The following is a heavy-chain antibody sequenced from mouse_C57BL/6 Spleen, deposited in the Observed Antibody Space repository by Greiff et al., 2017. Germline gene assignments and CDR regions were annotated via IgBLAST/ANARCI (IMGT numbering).Heavy chain of an antibody. CDR3: ARGHYYFDY. D-gene: IGHD3-1*01. J-gene: IGHJ2*01. Sequence: EVKLQESGPGLVKPSQSLSLTCSVTGYSITSGYYWNWIRQFPGNKLEWMGYISYDGSNNYNPSLKNRISITRDTSKNQFFLKLNSVTTEDTATYYCARGHYYFDYWGRGTTLTVSS. CDR1: GYSITSGYY. V-gene: IGHV3-6*01. CDR2: ISYDGSN.